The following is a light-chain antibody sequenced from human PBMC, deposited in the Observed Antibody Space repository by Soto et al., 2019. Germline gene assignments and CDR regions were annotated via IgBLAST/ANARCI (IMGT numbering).Light chain of an antibody. Sequence: QSVLTQPPSTSGTPGQRVTVSCSGSSSNIGRYAVNWYQQLPGTAPKLLIYSNDQRPSGVPDRFSGSKSGTSVSLAISGLQSEDEADYYCAAWDDSLTGLVFGGGTKLTVL. CDR2: SND. V-gene: IGLV1-44*01. CDR1: SSNIGRYA. J-gene: IGLJ2*01. CDR3: AAWDDSLTGLV.